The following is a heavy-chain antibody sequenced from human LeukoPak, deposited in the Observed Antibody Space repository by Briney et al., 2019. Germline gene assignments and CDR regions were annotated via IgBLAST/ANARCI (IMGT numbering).Heavy chain of an antibody. CDR3: ARARRDGYNHPFDY. D-gene: IGHD5-24*01. CDR1: GGSISSGSYY. J-gene: IGHJ4*02. V-gene: IGHV4-61*02. Sequence: SQTLSLTCTVSGGSISSGSYYWSWIRQPAGKGLEWIGRIYTSGSTNYNPSLKSRVTISVDTSKNQFSLKLSSVTAADTAVYYCARARRDGYNHPFDYWGQGTLGTVSS. CDR2: IYTSGST.